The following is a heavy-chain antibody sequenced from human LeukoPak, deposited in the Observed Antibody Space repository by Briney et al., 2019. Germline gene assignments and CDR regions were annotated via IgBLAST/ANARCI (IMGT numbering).Heavy chain of an antibody. CDR3: ARDSNVVVPAAMPEYWFDP. CDR1: GFTFSSYS. Sequence: GGSLRLSCAASGFTFSSYSMNWVRQAPGKGLEWVSSISSSSSYIYYADSVKGRFTISRDNAENSLYLQMNSLRAEDTAVYHCARDSNVVVPAAMPEYWFDPWGQGTLVTVSS. V-gene: IGHV3-21*01. D-gene: IGHD2-2*01. J-gene: IGHJ5*02. CDR2: ISSSSSYI.